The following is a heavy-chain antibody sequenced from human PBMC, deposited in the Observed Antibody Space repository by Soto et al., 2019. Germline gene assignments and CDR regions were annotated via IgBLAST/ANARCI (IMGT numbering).Heavy chain of an antibody. CDR1: GWSINTYY. J-gene: IGHJ4*02. CDR2: IYYRANP. D-gene: IGHD4-17*01. V-gene: IGHV4-59*12. Sequence: SETLSLTCTVSGWSINTYYWSWIRQPPGKGLEWIGYIYYRANPNYNPSLKSRVTISQDTSKNQFSLKLSSVTAADTAVYYCARSQTTVTSYDYWGQGTLVTVSS. CDR3: ARSQTTVTSYDY.